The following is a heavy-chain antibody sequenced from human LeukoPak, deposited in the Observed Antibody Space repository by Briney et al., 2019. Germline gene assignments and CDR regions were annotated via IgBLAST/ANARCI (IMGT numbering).Heavy chain of an antibody. Sequence: GGSLRLSCAASGFTLSSYAMHWVRQAPGKGLEWVAVISYDGSNKYYADSVKGRFTISRDNSKNTLYLQMNSLRAEDTAVYYCARSGNNYYYYMDVWGKGTTVTVSS. J-gene: IGHJ6*03. CDR1: GFTLSSYA. CDR3: ARSGNNYYYYMDV. V-gene: IGHV3-30*04. CDR2: ISYDGSNK. D-gene: IGHD2/OR15-2a*01.